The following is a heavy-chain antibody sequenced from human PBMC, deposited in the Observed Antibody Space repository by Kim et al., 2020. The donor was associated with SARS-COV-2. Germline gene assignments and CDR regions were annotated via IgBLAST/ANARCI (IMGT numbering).Heavy chain of an antibody. Sequence: GGSLRLSCKASGFTFSYQAMRWVRQTPGKGLEWVSSISGGGGHTYYADSVKGRFTISRDTSNNTLFLEMHALRAEDTAVNYCATGFYSCSCDSYGLRGQG. CDR1: GFTFSYQA. V-gene: IGHV3-23*01. D-gene: IGHD6-6*01. CDR3: ATGFYSCSCDSYGL. J-gene: IGHJ1*01. CDR2: ISGGGGHT.